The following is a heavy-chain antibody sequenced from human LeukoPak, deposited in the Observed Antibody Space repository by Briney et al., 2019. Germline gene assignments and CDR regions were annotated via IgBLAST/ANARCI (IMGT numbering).Heavy chain of an antibody. V-gene: IGHV3-30*04. CDR1: GFTFSSYA. Sequence: GGSLRLSCAASGFTFSSYAMHWVRQAPGKGLEWVAVISYDGSNKYYADSVKGRFTISRDNSKNTLYLQMNSLRAEDTAVYYCARELMPDSSGWLTYFDYWGQGTLVTVSS. D-gene: IGHD6-19*01. J-gene: IGHJ4*02. CDR2: ISYDGSNK. CDR3: ARELMPDSSGWLTYFDY.